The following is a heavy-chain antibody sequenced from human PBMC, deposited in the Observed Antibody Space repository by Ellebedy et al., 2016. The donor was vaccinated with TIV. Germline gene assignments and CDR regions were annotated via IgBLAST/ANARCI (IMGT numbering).Heavy chain of an antibody. D-gene: IGHD2-21*02. Sequence: AASVKVSCQASGYTFTGYYIHWVRQAPGQGLEWMGWINPNSGGTNYAQNFQGWVTMTRDTSISTAYMELSRLRSDDTAVYYCAREGGAYCGGDCYSTWGQGTLVTVSS. J-gene: IGHJ5*02. CDR1: GYTFTGYY. CDR3: AREGGAYCGGDCYST. CDR2: INPNSGGT. V-gene: IGHV1-2*04.